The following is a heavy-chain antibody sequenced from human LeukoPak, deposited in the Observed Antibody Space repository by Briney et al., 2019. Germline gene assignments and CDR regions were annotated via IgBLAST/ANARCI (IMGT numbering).Heavy chain of an antibody. CDR1: GNYW. CDR2: ISSSNIYV. Sequence: GGSLRLSCAASGNYWMHWVRQAPGKGLEWVSFISSSNIYVYYADSVKGRFTISRDNAKNSLYLQMDSLRAEDTAVYYCARDFSGQPDYWGQGTLVTVSS. J-gene: IGHJ4*02. CDR3: ARDFSGQPDY. V-gene: IGHV3-21*06. D-gene: IGHD6-13*01.